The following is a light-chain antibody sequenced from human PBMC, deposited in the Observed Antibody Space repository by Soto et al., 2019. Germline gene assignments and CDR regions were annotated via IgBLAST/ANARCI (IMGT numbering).Light chain of an antibody. Sequence: EIVLTQSPATLSLSPGERATLSCRASXSVSSYLAWYQQKPGQAPRLLIYDASNRATGIPARFSGSGSGTDFTLTISSLEPEDFAVYYCQQRSNWPPEITFGQGTRLEIK. V-gene: IGKV3-11*01. J-gene: IGKJ5*01. CDR1: XSVSSY. CDR3: QQRSNWPPEIT. CDR2: DAS.